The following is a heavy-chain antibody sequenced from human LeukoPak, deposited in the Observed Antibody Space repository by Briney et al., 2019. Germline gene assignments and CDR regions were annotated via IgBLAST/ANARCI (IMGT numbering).Heavy chain of an antibody. CDR1: GFTFSSDE. J-gene: IGHJ4*02. CDR3: ARANSD. CDR2: ISSGGSTK. D-gene: IGHD4-11*01. V-gene: IGHV3-48*03. Sequence: GGSLRLSCAASGFTFSSDEMNWVRQAPGKGLEWVSYISSGGSTKYYADSVKGRFTISKDNAKNSLYLQMNSLRAEDTAVYFCARANSDWGQGTLVTVSS.